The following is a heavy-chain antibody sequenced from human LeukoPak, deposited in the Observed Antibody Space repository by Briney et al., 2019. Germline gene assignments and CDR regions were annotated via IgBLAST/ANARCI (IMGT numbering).Heavy chain of an antibody. CDR3: ARWGGSANDY. CDR1: GYSFLIHG. CDR2: ITTYNGNT. V-gene: IGHV1-18*01. Sequence: ASVKVSCKASGYSFLIHGISWMRQAPGQGLEYMGCITTYNGNTDYAQTLQGRVTMTTDTTTSTAYMELRSLTPDDTAVYYCARWGGSANDYWGQGTLVTVSS. D-gene: IGHD1-26*01. J-gene: IGHJ4*02.